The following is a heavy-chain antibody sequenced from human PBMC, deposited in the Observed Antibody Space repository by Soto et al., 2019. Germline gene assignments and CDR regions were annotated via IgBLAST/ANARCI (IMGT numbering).Heavy chain of an antibody. D-gene: IGHD3-10*01. CDR1: GYSFTSHG. Sequence: QVQLVQSGAEVKKPGASVKVSCKASGYSFTSHGISWVRQAPGQGLEWMGWISGNSGDTNYAQKLQGRVTETTDTSRSTAYMELRSLRSEDTAVYYCARMVRGSNIDYYHYIDVWGKGTRVTVSS. CDR2: ISGNSGDT. V-gene: IGHV1-18*01. CDR3: ARMVRGSNIDYYHYIDV. J-gene: IGHJ6*03.